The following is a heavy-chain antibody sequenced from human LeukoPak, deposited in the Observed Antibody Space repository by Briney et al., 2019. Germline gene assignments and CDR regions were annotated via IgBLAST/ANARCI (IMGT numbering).Heavy chain of an antibody. CDR2: IKQDGSEK. CDR3: ARDTGGGYSCYDC. V-gene: IGHV3-7*01. J-gene: IGHJ4*02. CDR1: GLTFSSYW. Sequence: GGSLRLSCAASGLTFSSYWMTWIRQAPGKELEWVANIKQDGSEKYYVDSVKGRFTISRDNAKNSLYLQMNSLRAEDTAVYYCARDTGGGYSCYDCWGQGTLVTVSS. D-gene: IGHD5-18*01.